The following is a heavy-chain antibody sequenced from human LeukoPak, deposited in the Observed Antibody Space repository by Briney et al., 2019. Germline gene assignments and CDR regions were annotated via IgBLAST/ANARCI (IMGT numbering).Heavy chain of an antibody. CDR1: GGSFSAYY. V-gene: IGHV4-34*01. Sequence: SETLSLTCAVYGGSFSAYYWTWIRQPPGKGLEWIGEINHGGVTNYNPSLKSRVTLSVDTSKNQFSLKLSSVTAADTAVYYCARHVSRKTWTSGWLPSNKIDPWGQGTLVTVSS. CDR2: INHGGVT. CDR3: ARHVSRKTWTSGWLPSNKIDP. D-gene: IGHD6-19*01. J-gene: IGHJ5*02.